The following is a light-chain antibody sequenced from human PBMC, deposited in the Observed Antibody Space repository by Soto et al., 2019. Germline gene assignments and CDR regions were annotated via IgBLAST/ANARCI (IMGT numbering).Light chain of an antibody. V-gene: IGKV3-11*01. CDR2: DTS. J-gene: IGKJ1*01. CDR3: QQRSNWPRT. Sequence: EIVLTQSPATLSLSPGERATLSCRASQSISSYLGWYQQKPGQAPRLLIYDTSNRAPGIPARFSGSGSGTDFTLTISSLESEDFAVYYCQQRSNWPRTFGPGTKV. CDR1: QSISSY.